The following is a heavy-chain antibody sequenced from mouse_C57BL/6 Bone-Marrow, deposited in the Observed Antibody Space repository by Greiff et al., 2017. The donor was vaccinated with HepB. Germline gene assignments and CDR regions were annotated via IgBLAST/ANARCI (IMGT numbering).Heavy chain of an antibody. CDR1: GYTFTSYD. Sequence: VKLQESGPELVKPGASVKLSCKASGYTFTSYDINWVKQRPGQGLEWIGWIYPRDGSTKYNEKFKGKATLTVDTSSSTAYMELHSLTSEDSAVYFCARRWLPPYWYFDVWGTGTTVTVSS. J-gene: IGHJ1*03. CDR3: ARRWLPPYWYFDV. CDR2: IYPRDGST. V-gene: IGHV1-85*01. D-gene: IGHD2-3*01.